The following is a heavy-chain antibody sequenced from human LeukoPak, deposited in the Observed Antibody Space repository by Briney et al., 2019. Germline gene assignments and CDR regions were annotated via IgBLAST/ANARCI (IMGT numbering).Heavy chain of an antibody. V-gene: IGHV4-34*01. CDR3: ARVGVLDTAMPIYYFDH. CDR2: INHSGRT. D-gene: IGHD5-18*01. CDR1: GGSFSGYY. Sequence: PSETLSLTCAVYGGSFSGYYWSWIRQPPGKGLEWIGEINHSGRTNYNPSLKSRVTISVDTSKNQFSLKLSSVTAADTAVYYCARVGVLDTAMPIYYFDHWGQGTLVTVSS. J-gene: IGHJ4*02.